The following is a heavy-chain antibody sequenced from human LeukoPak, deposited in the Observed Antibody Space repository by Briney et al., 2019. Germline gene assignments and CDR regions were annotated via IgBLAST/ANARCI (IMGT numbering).Heavy chain of an antibody. Sequence: PSETLSLTCTVSGDSISSVDYYWSWIRQPAGKGLEWIGRISSSGSTNYNPSLKSRVTISVDTSKNQFSLKLSSVTAADTAVYFCARGPYSYDSSGAFDIWGQGTMVTVSS. CDR2: ISSSGST. V-gene: IGHV4-61*02. J-gene: IGHJ3*02. CDR1: GDSISSVDYY. CDR3: ARGPYSYDSSGAFDI. D-gene: IGHD3-22*01.